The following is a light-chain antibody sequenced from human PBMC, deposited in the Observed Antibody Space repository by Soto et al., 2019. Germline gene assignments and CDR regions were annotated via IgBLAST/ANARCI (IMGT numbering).Light chain of an antibody. J-gene: IGLJ3*02. CDR3: CSYACTYTIWV. Sequence: QSALTQPRSVSGSPGQSVTISCTGTSSDVGGYNYVSWYQQYPGKAPKLIIYDVTKRPSGVPDRFSGSKSGNTASLAISGLQAEDEADYYCCSYACTYTIWVFGGGTEVTVL. V-gene: IGLV2-11*01. CDR2: DVT. CDR1: SSDVGGYNY.